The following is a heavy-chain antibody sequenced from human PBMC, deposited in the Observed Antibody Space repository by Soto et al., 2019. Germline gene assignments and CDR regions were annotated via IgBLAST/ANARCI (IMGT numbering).Heavy chain of an antibody. CDR1: GYSISSGYY. Sequence: SETLSLTCSVSGYSISSGYYWGWVRQAPGKGLEWLGSVYHNGIMFHNPSFQSRVTISVDTSKNQFSLNLRSVTAADTAVYYCAALWFGELAFNYWGHGSLVTVSS. CDR2: VYHNGIM. CDR3: AALWFGELAFNY. J-gene: IGHJ4*01. D-gene: IGHD3-10*01. V-gene: IGHV4-38-2*02.